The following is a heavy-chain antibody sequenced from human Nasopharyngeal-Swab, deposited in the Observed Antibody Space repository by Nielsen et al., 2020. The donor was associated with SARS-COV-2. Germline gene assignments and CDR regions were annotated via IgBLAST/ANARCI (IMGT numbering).Heavy chain of an antibody. Sequence: SETLSLTCAVYGGSFSGYYWSWIRQPPGKGLEWIGEINHSGSTNYNPSLKSRVTISVDTSKNQFSLKLSSVTAADTAVYYCARGSYYYDSSGYLEAWGYFDYWGQGTLVTVSS. V-gene: IGHV4-34*01. CDR1: GGSFSGYY. CDR3: ARGSYYYDSSGYLEAWGYFDY. J-gene: IGHJ4*02. CDR2: INHSGST. D-gene: IGHD3-22*01.